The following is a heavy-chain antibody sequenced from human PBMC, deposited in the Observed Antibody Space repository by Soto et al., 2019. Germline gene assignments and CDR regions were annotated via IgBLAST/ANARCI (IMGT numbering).Heavy chain of an antibody. CDR1: GFTFSSYG. CDR2: IWYEGSNK. CDR3: ARDGIAVDAFDI. V-gene: IGHV3-33*01. Sequence: GGSVRLSCAASGFTFSSYGMHWVRQSPGKGLEWVAVIWYEGSNKYYAVSVKGRFTISRDNSKTTLYLQMHSLRAEDTAVYYCARDGIAVDAFDIWGQGTMVTVSS. J-gene: IGHJ3*02. D-gene: IGHD6-19*01.